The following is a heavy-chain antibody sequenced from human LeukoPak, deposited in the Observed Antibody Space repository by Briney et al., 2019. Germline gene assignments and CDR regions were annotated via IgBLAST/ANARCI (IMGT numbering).Heavy chain of an antibody. CDR2: IYYSGGT. Sequence: SETLSLTCTISGGSTSSLYWGWIRQPPGKGLEWIGSIYYSGGTNYNPSLKSRVTISVDTSKIQFSLKLSSVTAADTAVYYCARWQYTISSGWFDPWGQGTLVTVSS. J-gene: IGHJ5*02. D-gene: IGHD6-6*01. CDR3: ARWQYTISSGWFDP. V-gene: IGHV4-59*08. CDR1: GGSTSSLY.